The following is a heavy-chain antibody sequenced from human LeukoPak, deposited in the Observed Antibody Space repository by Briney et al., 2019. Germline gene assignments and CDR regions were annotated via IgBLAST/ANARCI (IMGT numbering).Heavy chain of an antibody. V-gene: IGHV3-48*03. CDR1: GFTFSSFE. Sequence: GGSLRLPCAASGFTFSSFEMNWVRQAPGKGLDWVSYISSSGNTIYYADSVKGRFTISRDNAKNSLYLQMNSLRAEDTAVYYCARDLLWSGYYSRYYYMDVWGKGTTVTVSS. D-gene: IGHD3-3*01. CDR2: ISSSGNTI. J-gene: IGHJ6*03. CDR3: ARDLLWSGYYSRYYYMDV.